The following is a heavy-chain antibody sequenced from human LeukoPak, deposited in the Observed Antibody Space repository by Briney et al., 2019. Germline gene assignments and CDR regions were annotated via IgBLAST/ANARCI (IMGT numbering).Heavy chain of an antibody. J-gene: IGHJ3*02. Sequence: GGSLRLSCAASGFTFSSYWMSWVRQAPGKGLEWVANIKQDGSEKYYVDSVKGRFTISRDNAKNSLYLQMNSLRAEDTAVYYCARAGYSYGIYAFDIWGQGTMVTVSS. V-gene: IGHV3-7*01. CDR2: IKQDGSEK. CDR1: GFTFSSYW. CDR3: ARAGYSYGIYAFDI. D-gene: IGHD5-18*01.